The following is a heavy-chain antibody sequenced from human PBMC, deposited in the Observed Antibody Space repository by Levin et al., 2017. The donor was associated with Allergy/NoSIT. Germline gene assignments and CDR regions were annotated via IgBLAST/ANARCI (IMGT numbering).Heavy chain of an antibody. CDR3: ATPLSGDAFDI. J-gene: IGHJ3*02. Sequence: PGGSLRLSCAASGFTVSSNYMSWVRQAPGKGLEWVSVIYSGGSTYYADSVKGRFTISRDNSKNTLYLQMNSLRAEDTAVYYCATPLSGDAFDIWGQGTMVTVSS. D-gene: IGHD2/OR15-2a*01. CDR2: IYSGGST. CDR1: GFTVSSNY. V-gene: IGHV3-53*01.